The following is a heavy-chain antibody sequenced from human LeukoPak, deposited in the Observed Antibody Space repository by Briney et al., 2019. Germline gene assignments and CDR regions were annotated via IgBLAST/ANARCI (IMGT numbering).Heavy chain of an antibody. V-gene: IGHV4-59*08. CDR1: GGSISSYY. J-gene: IGHJ4*02. CDR3: ARQGYSSGWYHEYYFDY. Sequence: PSETLPLTCTVSGGSISSYYWSWIRQPPGKGLEWIGYIYYSGSTNYNPSLKSRVTISVDTSKNQFSLKLSSVTAADTAVYYCARQGYSSGWYHEYYFDYWGQGTLVTVSS. D-gene: IGHD6-19*01. CDR2: IYYSGST.